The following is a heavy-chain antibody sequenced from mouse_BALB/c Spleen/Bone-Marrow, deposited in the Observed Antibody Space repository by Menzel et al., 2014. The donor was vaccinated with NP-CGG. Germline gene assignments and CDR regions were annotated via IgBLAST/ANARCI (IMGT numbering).Heavy chain of an antibody. D-gene: IGHD2-1*01. CDR1: GFTFSSYT. Sequence: DVKLQESGGGLVKPGGSLKLSCAASGFTFSSYTMSWVRQTPEKRLEWVATISSGGSYTYYPDSVKGRFTISGDNAKNTLYLQMSSLKSEDTAMYYCTRDGKGNYDYAMDYWGQGTSVTVSS. V-gene: IGHV5-6-4*01. CDR2: ISSGGSYT. CDR3: TRDGKGNYDYAMDY. J-gene: IGHJ4*01.